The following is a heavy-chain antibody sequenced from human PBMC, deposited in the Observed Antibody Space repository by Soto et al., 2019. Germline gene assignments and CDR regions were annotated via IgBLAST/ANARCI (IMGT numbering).Heavy chain of an antibody. V-gene: IGHV5-51*01. CDR2: IYPGDSDT. J-gene: IGHJ6*02. CDR3: MIFPNGHIHGHHLGGMDV. Sequence: LGESLKISCKGSGYSFSNYWIGWVRQMPGKGLEWMGIIYPGDSDTRYSPSLQGQVTISADRSTSTAYLQWSSLRASDTAMYYCMIFPNGHIHGHHLGGMDVWGLGTTVTVSS. D-gene: IGHD2-8*01. CDR1: GYSFSNYW.